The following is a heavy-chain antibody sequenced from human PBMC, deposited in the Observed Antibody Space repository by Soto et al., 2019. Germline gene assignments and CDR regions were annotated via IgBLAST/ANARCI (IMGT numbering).Heavy chain of an antibody. CDR1: GFTFDDYA. CDR2: ISWNSGSI. CDR3: AKGLDEQQLAPFDY. D-gene: IGHD6-13*01. V-gene: IGHV3-9*01. J-gene: IGHJ4*02. Sequence: PGGSLRLSCAASGFTFDDYAMHWVRQAPGKGLEWVSGISWNSGSIGYADSVKGRFTISRDNAKNSLYLQMNSLRAEDTALYYCAKGLDEQQLAPFDYWGQGT.